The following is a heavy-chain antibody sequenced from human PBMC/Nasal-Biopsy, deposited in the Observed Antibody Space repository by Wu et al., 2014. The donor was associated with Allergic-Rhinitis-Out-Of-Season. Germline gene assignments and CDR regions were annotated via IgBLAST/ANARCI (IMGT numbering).Heavy chain of an antibody. V-gene: IGHV3-7*01. Sequence: LRLSCAASGFSFNSYWMNWVRQGPGKGLEWVAKIKQDGSEEYYVDSVKGRFTISRDNSKNTVYLQMNSLRPDDTGIYYCAEGWGDYSVSFYYYYVDVWGKGTTVTVS. CDR2: IKQDGSEE. CDR1: GFSFNSYW. J-gene: IGHJ6*03. D-gene: IGHD4-11*01. CDR3: AEGWGDYSVSFYYYYVDV.